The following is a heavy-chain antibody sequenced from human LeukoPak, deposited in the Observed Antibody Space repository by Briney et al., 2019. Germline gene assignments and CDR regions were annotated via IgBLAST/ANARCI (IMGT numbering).Heavy chain of an antibody. Sequence: PSETLSLTCTVSGGSISSGGYYWSWIRQHPGKGLEWIGYIYYSGSTYYNPSLKSRVTISVDTSKNQFSLKLSSVTAADTAVYYCARDRTMASAMVDAFDIWGQGTMVTVSS. CDR1: GGSISSGGYY. V-gene: IGHV4-31*03. D-gene: IGHD5-18*01. J-gene: IGHJ3*02. CDR3: ARDRTMASAMVDAFDI. CDR2: IYYSGST.